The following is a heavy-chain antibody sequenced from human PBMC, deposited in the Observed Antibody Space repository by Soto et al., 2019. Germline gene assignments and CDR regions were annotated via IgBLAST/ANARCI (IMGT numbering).Heavy chain of an antibody. D-gene: IGHD3-9*01. V-gene: IGHV3-7*05. CDR3: ATDILDF. CDR1: GFMFSSYW. CDR2: INQNGSER. Sequence: EVELVESGGGLVQPGGSLRLYCAATGFMFSSYWMTWVRQAPGRGLEWVANINQNGSERYYVDSVEGRFTISRDNAKNSVFLQMENLRVEDTAMYYCATDILDFWGQGTLVTVSS. J-gene: IGHJ4*02.